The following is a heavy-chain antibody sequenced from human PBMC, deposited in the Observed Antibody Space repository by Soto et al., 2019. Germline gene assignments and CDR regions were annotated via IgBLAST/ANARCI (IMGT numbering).Heavy chain of an antibody. V-gene: IGHV3-30*03. CDR1: GFIFRNFG. CDR3: VQGASTAHQPLDS. J-gene: IGHJ4*02. CDR2: ISGDGNDK. Sequence: QVQLVESGGGVVQPGRSLRLSCAASGFIFRNFGMHWVRRAPGKGLEWVATISGDGNDKYYPDSMKGRFTISRDNSNNPLYLQLNSLRPEDTAVYHCVQGASTAHQPLDSWGQGVLVTVSS. D-gene: IGHD1-26*01.